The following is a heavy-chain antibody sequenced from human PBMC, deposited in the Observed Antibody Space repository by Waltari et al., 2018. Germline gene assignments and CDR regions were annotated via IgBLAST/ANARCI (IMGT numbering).Heavy chain of an antibody. J-gene: IGHJ1*01. CDR2: ISFDGSIT. CDR1: GLPFSSYA. CDR3: AKAEYSNWRKIKEYFQH. D-gene: IGHD2-21*01. V-gene: IGHV3-30*01. Sequence: QVQLVESGGGVVQPGRSLRRSCEGSGLPFSSYALYWVRQAPGKGLEWVTVISFDGSITFYADSVKGRFTVSRDNSKNTLFLEMNSLRPEDTAVYYCAKAEYSNWRKIKEYFQHWGQGTLVTVSS.